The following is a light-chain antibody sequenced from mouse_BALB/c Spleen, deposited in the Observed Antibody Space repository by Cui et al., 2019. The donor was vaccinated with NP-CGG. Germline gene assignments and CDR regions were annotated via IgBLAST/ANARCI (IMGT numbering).Light chain of an antibody. CDR3: ALWYSNHWV. CDR1: TGAVTTSNF. J-gene: IGLJ1*01. CDR2: GTN. Sequence: QGVVNPETAPTTSPGETVTLTCRSSTGAVTTSNFANWVQEKPDHLFTGLIGGTNNRAPGIPARFSGSLIGDKAALTITGAQTEDEAIYFCALWYSNHWVFGGGTKLTVL. V-gene: IGLV1*01.